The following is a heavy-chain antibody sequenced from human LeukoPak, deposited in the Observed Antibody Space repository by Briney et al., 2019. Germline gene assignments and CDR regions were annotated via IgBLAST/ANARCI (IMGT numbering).Heavy chain of an antibody. CDR2: IKQDGSEK. CDR1: GFTFSSYW. Sequence: GGSLRLSCAASGFTFSSYWMTWVRQAPGKGLEWVANIKQDGSEKYYVDSVKGRFTISRDNAKNSVYLQMHSLRVEDTAVYYCARDLPGRITMVRGVTAFDIWGQGTMVTVSS. D-gene: IGHD3-10*01. J-gene: IGHJ3*02. V-gene: IGHV3-7*03. CDR3: ARDLPGRITMVRGVTAFDI.